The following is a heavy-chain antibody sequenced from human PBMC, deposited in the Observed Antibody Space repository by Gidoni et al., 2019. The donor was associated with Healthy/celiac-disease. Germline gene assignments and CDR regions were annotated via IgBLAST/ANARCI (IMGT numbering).Heavy chain of an antibody. V-gene: IGHV3-30-3*01. CDR2: ISYDGSNK. D-gene: IGHD3-10*01. CDR1: GFTFSSYA. Sequence: QVQLVESGGGVVQPGRSLRLSCAASGFTFSSYAMHWVRQAPGKGLEWVAVISYDGSNKYYADSVKGRFTISRDNSKNTLYLQMNSLRAEDTAVYYCARDSKRGRVDPWGQGTLVTVSS. J-gene: IGHJ5*02. CDR3: ARDSKRGRVDP.